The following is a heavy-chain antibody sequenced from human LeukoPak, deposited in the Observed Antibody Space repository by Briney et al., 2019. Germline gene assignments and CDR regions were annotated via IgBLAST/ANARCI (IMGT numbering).Heavy chain of an antibody. J-gene: IGHJ4*02. CDR1: GFTFSSYW. D-gene: IGHD1-26*01. CDR2: IKQDGSEK. V-gene: IGHV3-7*01. Sequence: GGSLRLSCAASGFTFSSYWMSWARQAPGKGLEWVANIKQDGSEKYYVDSVKGRFTISRDNSKNTLYLQMGSLRAEDMAVYYCARVLGSGSYYLDNWGQGTLVTVSS. CDR3: ARVLGSGSYYLDN.